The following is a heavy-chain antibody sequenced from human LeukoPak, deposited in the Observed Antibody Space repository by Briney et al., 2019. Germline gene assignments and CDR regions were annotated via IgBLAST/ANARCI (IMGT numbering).Heavy chain of an antibody. Sequence: GASVKVSCKASGYTFTSHDFNWVRQATGQGLEWMGRINPNSGATNYAQKFQGRVTMTRDTSISTAYMELSSLTSDDTAVYYCARMRKITVEEGFDYWGQGTLVTVSS. CDR2: INPNSGAT. J-gene: IGHJ4*02. D-gene: IGHD7-27*01. V-gene: IGHV1-2*06. CDR3: ARMRKITVEEGFDY. CDR1: GYTFTSHD.